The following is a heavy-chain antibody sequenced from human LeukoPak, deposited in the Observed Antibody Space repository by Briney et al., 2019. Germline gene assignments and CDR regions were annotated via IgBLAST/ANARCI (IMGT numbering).Heavy chain of an antibody. J-gene: IGHJ4*02. V-gene: IGHV1-18*01. CDR2: ISAYNGNT. CDR1: GYTFTSYG. D-gene: IGHD3-22*01. CDR3: YTYYYDSSGYYTDPFDY. Sequence: ASVKVSCKVSGYTFTSYGISWVRQAPGQGLEWMGWISAYNGNTNYAQKLQGRVTMTTDTSTSTAYVELRSLRSDDTAVYYCYTYYYDSSGYYTDPFDYWGQGTLVTVSS.